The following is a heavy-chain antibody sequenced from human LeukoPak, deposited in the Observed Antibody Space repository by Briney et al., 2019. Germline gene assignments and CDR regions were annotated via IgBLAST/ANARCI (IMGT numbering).Heavy chain of an antibody. V-gene: IGHV4-4*09. CDR3: ASRESRDGYSPI. J-gene: IGHJ3*02. CDR1: GGSISSYY. Sequence: PSETLSLTCTVSGGSISSYYWSWIRQPPGKGLEWIGYIYTSGSTNYNPSLKSRVTISVDTSKTQFSLKLSSATAADTAVYYCASRESRDGYSPIWGQGTMVTVSS. CDR2: IYTSGST. D-gene: IGHD5-24*01.